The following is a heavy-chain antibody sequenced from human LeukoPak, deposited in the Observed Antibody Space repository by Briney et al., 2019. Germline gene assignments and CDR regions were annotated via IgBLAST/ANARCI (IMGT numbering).Heavy chain of an antibody. CDR2: MNPNSGNT. Sequence: GASVKVSCKASGYTFTSYDINWVRQATGQGLEWMGWMNPNSGNTGYAQKFQGRVTMTRNTSISTAYMELSSLRSEDTAVYYCASSFQGRRFGESPIEYWGQGTLVTVSS. CDR3: ASSFQGRRFGESPIEY. D-gene: IGHD3-10*01. V-gene: IGHV1-8*01. J-gene: IGHJ4*02. CDR1: GYTFTSYD.